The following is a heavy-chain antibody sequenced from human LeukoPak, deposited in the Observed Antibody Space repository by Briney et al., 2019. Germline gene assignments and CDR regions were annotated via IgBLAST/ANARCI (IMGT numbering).Heavy chain of an antibody. D-gene: IGHD1-26*01. V-gene: IGHV4-59*01. J-gene: IGHJ5*02. CDR2: IYYSGST. CDR1: GGSISSYY. Sequence: SETLSLTCTVSGGSISSYYWSWLRQPPGKGLEWIGYIYYSGSTNYNPSLKSRVTISVDTSKNQFSLKLSSVTAADPAVYYCARGSGSYQGAWFDPWGQGTLVTVSS. CDR3: ARGSGSYQGAWFDP.